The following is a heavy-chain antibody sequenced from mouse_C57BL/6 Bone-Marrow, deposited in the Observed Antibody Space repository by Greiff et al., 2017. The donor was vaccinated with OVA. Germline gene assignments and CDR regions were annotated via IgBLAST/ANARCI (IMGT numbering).Heavy chain of an antibody. V-gene: IGHV1-5*01. CDR3: TPQPRYDDAMDY. CDR2: IYPGNSDT. Sequence: EVQLQQSGTVLARPGASVKMSCKTSGYTFTSYWMHWVKQRPGQGLEWIGAIYPGNSDTSYNQKFKGKAKLTAVTSASTAYMELSSLTNEDSAVYYGTPQPRYDDAMDYWGQGTSVTVSS. J-gene: IGHJ4*01. CDR1: GYTFTSYW. D-gene: IGHD2-12*01.